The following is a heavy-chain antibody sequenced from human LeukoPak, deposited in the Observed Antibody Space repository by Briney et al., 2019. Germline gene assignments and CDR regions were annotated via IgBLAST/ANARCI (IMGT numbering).Heavy chain of an antibody. CDR1: QFTFSRFA. CDR2: LSGSGTAT. CDR3: AKHLGSHSFLFYYMDV. Sequence: GGSLRLSCEASQFTFSRFAMSWIRQAPGTGLEWVSTLSGSGTATYYADSVKGRFTTSRDNSKDTLYLQMDNLRADDTAVYYCAKHLGSHSFLFYYMDVWGTGASVIVSS. J-gene: IGHJ6*03. D-gene: IGHD2-21*01. V-gene: IGHV3-23*01.